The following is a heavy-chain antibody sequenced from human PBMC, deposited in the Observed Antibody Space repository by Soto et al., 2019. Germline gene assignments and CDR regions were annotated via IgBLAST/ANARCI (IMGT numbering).Heavy chain of an antibody. Sequence: SETLSLTCAVYAGSFSGYYWSWIRQPPGKGQEWIREINHSGSTTYNPSLKSRVTISVDTSKHQFSLKLSSVTAADTAVYYCARGGINYDYIWGSSSFDPWGQGTLVTVSS. V-gene: IGHV4-34*01. CDR1: AGSFSGYY. CDR2: INHSGST. CDR3: ARGGINYDYIWGSSSFDP. D-gene: IGHD3-16*01. J-gene: IGHJ5*02.